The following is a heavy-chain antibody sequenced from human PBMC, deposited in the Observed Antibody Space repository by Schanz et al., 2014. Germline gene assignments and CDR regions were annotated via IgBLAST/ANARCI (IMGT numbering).Heavy chain of an antibody. CDR1: GFTFSNFA. D-gene: IGHD1-1*01. Sequence: QVQLVESGGGVVQPGRSLRLSCAASGFTFSNFAIHWVRQAPGKGLEWVAVISYDGSHKDYADSVKGRFTISRDNSKNTLYLQMNSLRDEDTAMYYCARRVPYSFGLDVWGQGATVTVSS. CDR3: ARRVPYSFGLDV. CDR2: ISYDGSHK. J-gene: IGHJ6*02. V-gene: IGHV3-30*04.